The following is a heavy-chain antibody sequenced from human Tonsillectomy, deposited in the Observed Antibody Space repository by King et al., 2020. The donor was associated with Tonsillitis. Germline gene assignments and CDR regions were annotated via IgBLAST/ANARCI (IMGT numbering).Heavy chain of an antibody. Sequence: VQLVESGAEVRKPGASVSVSCTASGDTFGGHHVHWVRQAPGQGLEWMGWINPDSGDTNYAANFQGRVTMTVTKDTSISTAYMGLSSLRPDDTAVYYCATFALPTGSSDSSSDSSAYRYFRHWGQGTLVTVSS. V-gene: IGHV1-2*02. CDR3: ATFALPTGSSDSSSDSSAYRYFRH. J-gene: IGHJ1*01. D-gene: IGHD3-22*01. CDR1: GDTFGGHH. CDR2: INPDSGDT.